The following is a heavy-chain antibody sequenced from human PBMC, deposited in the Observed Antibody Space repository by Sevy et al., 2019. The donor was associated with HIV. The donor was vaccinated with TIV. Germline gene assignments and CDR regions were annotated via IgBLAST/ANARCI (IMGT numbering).Heavy chain of an antibody. V-gene: IGHV3-30-3*01. CDR3: ARDKEIAAANIDYYYGMDV. J-gene: IGHJ6*02. D-gene: IGHD6-13*01. CDR1: GFTFSSYA. Sequence: GSLRLSCAASGFTFSSYAMHWVRQAPGKGLEWVAVISYDGSNKYYADSVKGRFTISRDNSKNTLYLQMNSLRAEDTAVYYCARDKEIAAANIDYYYGMDVWGQGTTVTVSS. CDR2: ISYDGSNK.